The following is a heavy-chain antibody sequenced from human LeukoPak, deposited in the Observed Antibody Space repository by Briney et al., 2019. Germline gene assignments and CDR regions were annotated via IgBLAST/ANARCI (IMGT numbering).Heavy chain of an antibody. D-gene: IGHD2-21*01. J-gene: IGHJ3*02. V-gene: IGHV3-66*01. CDR2: IYSGGST. CDR1: GFTVSSNY. CDR3: ARDQGYSRAFDI. Sequence: GGSLRLSCAASGFTVSSNYMNWVRQAPGKGLEWVSVIYSGGSTYYADSVKGRFTISRDNSKNTLYFPMDRLRAEDTAVYYCARDQGYSRAFDIWGQGTMVTVSS.